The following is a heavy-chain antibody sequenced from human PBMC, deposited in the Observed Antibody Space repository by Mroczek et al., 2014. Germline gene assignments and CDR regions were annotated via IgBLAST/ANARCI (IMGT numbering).Heavy chain of an antibody. CDR1: GSFSGYY. Sequence: QVQLQHGRRTVEASRPCPHLRCLCGSFSGYYWSWIRQPQVRGWSGLGKSIDSGKHQLQPSLKSRVTISVDTSKNQXSLKLSSVTAADTAVYYCARGTLFGPPSYPRPQSNKFDYWGQGNPGSPSPQ. CDR2: SIDSGKH. D-gene: IGHD3-3*01. J-gene: IGHJ4*02. CDR3: ARGTLFGPPSYPRPQSNKFDY. V-gene: IGHV4-34*01.